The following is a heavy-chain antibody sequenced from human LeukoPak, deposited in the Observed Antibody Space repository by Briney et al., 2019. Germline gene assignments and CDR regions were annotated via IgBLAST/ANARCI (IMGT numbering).Heavy chain of an antibody. J-gene: IGHJ6*03. CDR3: ARSGRGVDSFYFYMDV. CDR1: GFTFSGPW. CDR2: INPDGGDK. V-gene: IGHV3-7*01. D-gene: IGHD3-10*01. Sequence: GGSLRLSCAASGFTFSGPWMSWFRQAPGKGLEWVATINPDGGDKYYVDSVKGRFTISGDNAKNSLYLQMNSLRAEDTAVYYCARSGRGVDSFYFYMDVWGKGTTVTVSS.